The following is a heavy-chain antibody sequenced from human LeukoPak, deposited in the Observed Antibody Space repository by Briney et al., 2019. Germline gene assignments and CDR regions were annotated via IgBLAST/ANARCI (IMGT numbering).Heavy chain of an antibody. J-gene: IGHJ4*02. Sequence: SETLSLTCTVSGGSISSGDYYWSWIRQPPGKGLEWIGYIYYSGSTYYNRSLKSRVTISVDTSKNQFSLKLSSVTAADTAVYYCARVYSSSWIIDYWGQGTLVTVSS. CDR3: ARVYSSSWIIDY. V-gene: IGHV4-30-4*08. CDR2: IYYSGST. CDR1: GGSISSGDYY. D-gene: IGHD6-13*01.